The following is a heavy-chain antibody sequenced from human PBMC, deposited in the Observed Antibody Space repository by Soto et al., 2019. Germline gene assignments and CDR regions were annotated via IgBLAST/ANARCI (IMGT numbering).Heavy chain of an antibody. CDR1: GYTFTSHY. D-gene: IGHD6-19*01. CDR2: IDPSGGAT. V-gene: IGHV1-46*03. CDR3: SRGLWQWLFDY. Sequence: QVQLVQSGAEVKKPGASVMVSCRASGYTFTSHYMHWVRQAPGQGLGWMGMIDPSGGATTYAQKFQGRGTITRDTSTTTVYMELSSLSLEDTAVYSCSRGLWQWLFDYWGQGTLVTVSS. J-gene: IGHJ4*02.